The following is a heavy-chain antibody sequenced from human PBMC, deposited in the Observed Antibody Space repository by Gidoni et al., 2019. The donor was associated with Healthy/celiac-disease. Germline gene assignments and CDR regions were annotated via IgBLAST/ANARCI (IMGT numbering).Heavy chain of an antibody. CDR1: GFTFSSYW. V-gene: IGHV3-74*01. D-gene: IGHD1-26*01. J-gene: IGHJ6*02. CDR2: INSDGSST. Sequence: VQLVESGGGVLQPGGSLRLSGAASGFTFSSYWMHWVRQATGKGLLWVSRINSDGSSTSYADSVKGRFTISRDHAKNTLYLQMNSLSPEDTAVYYCTRGGPGVSGMDVWGQGTTVTVSS. CDR3: TRGGPGVSGMDV.